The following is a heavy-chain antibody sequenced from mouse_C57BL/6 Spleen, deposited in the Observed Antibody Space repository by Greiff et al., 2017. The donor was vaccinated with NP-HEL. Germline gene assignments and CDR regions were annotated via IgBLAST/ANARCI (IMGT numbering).Heavy chain of an antibody. J-gene: IGHJ3*01. D-gene: IGHD2-4*01. CDR2: ISYDGSN. V-gene: IGHV3-6*01. Sequence: VQLVESGPGLVKPSQSLSLTCSVTGYSITSGYYWNWIRQFPGNKLEWMGYISYDGSNNYNPSLKNRISITRDTSKNQFFLKLNSVTTEDTATYYCAKGIYYDLAWFAYWGQGTLVTVSA. CDR3: AKGIYYDLAWFAY. CDR1: GYSITSGYY.